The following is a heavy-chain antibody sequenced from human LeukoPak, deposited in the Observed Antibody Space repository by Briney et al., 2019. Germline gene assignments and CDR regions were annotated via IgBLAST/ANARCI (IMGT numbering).Heavy chain of an antibody. Sequence: GASVKVSCKASGYTFTGYYMHWVRQAPGQGLEWMGWINPNSGGTNYAQKFQGRVTMTRDTSISTAYMELSRLRSDDTAVYYCARDAGGVVVAATYFDYWGQGTLVTVCS. D-gene: IGHD2-15*01. CDR3: ARDAGGVVVAATYFDY. CDR2: INPNSGGT. J-gene: IGHJ4*02. CDR1: GYTFTGYY. V-gene: IGHV1-2*02.